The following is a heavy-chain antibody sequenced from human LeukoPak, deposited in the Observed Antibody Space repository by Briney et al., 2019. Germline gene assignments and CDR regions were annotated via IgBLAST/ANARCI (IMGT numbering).Heavy chain of an antibody. Sequence: PGGSLRLSCAASGFTFSSHWMSWVRQAPGKGLEWVANIKQDGSEKYYVDSVKGRFTISRDNAKSSLYLQMNSLRAEDTAVYYCARYSSGWSPNYYYGMDVWGQGTTVTVSS. CDR3: ARYSSGWSPNYYYGMDV. V-gene: IGHV3-7*01. CDR1: GFTFSSHW. CDR2: IKQDGSEK. D-gene: IGHD6-13*01. J-gene: IGHJ6*02.